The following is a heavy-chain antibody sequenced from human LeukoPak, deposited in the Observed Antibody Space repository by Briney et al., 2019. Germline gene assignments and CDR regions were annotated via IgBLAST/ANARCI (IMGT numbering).Heavy chain of an antibody. CDR2: IKSKAHGGTT. CDR1: GFTFSNAW. J-gene: IGHJ4*02. D-gene: IGHD1-1*01. V-gene: IGHV3-15*01. CDR3: WDTNWNGDWDY. Sequence: GGSLRLSCAASGFTFSNAWMHWVRQAPGKGLEWVGRIKSKAHGGTTDYAAPVKGRFTISRDDSKNTLYLQMNSLKTEDTAVYYCWDTNWNGDWDYWGQGTLVTVSS.